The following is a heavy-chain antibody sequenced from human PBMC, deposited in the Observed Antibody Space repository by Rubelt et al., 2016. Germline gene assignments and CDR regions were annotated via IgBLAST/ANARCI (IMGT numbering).Heavy chain of an antibody. CDR1: GLTFNDAW. Sequence: EVQLVEPGGGLVKPGGSLRLSCAVSGLTFNDAWMNWVRQAPGKGLEWVANIKEDGSEQYYVGAVRGRFTIPRDNANKALFLQMNSLRAEDTAIYYCARAIRRNCGGDYYGQGTLVTVSS. V-gene: IGHV3-7*01. CDR2: IKEDGSEQ. D-gene: IGHD2-21*01. CDR3: ARAIRRNCGGDY. J-gene: IGHJ4*02.